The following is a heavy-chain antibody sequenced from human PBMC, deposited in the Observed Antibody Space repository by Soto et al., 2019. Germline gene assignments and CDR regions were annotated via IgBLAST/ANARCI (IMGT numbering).Heavy chain of an antibody. V-gene: IGHV4-61*01. D-gene: IGHD3-22*01. J-gene: IGHJ5*02. CDR2: IYYSGST. CDR1: GGSVSSGSYY. Sequence: SETLSLTCTVSGGSVSSGSYYWSWIRQPPGKGLEWIGYIYYSGSTNYNPSLKSRVTISVDTSKNQFSLKLSSVTAADTAVYYCARAARITMIVVLSSWFDPWGQGTLVTVSS. CDR3: ARAARITMIVVLSSWFDP.